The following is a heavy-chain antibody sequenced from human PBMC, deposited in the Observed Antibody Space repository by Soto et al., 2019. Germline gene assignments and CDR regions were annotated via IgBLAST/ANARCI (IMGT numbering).Heavy chain of an antibody. CDR3: AKGLYYYDSSGFDC. V-gene: IGHV3-23*01. CDR2: ISVSGVTT. D-gene: IGHD3-22*01. Sequence: GGSLRLSCAASGFTFNNYALTWVRQAPGKGLEWVSTISVSGVTTHYSDSVKGRFTISRDNSKKTVYLQMHGLRADDTAVYYCAKGLYYYDSSGFDCWGQGALVTVSS. CDR1: GFTFNNYA. J-gene: IGHJ4*02.